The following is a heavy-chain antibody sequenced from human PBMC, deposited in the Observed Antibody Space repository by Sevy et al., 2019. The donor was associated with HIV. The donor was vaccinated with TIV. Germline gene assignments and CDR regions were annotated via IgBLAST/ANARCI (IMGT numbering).Heavy chain of an antibody. Sequence: GGSLRLSCTASGFTLGDYWMNWVRQAPGKGLEWVGNIKEEGSETYYVDSVKGRFTISRDNAKNSLYLQMNSLRAEDTAVYYCAKGVDSWGQGTLVTVSS. CDR2: IKEEGSET. J-gene: IGHJ4*02. V-gene: IGHV3-7*01. CDR1: GFTLGDYW. D-gene: IGHD6-13*01. CDR3: AKGVDS.